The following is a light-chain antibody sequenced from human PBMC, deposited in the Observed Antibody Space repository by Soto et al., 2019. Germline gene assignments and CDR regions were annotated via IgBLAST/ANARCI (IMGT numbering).Light chain of an antibody. CDR2: DAS. J-gene: IGKJ4*01. CDR1: QGISSA. CDR3: QQYHSYPLT. V-gene: IGKV1-13*02. Sequence: AIQLTQSPSSLSASVGDRVTITCRASQGISSALAWYQQKPGKAPKLLIYDASSLESGVPSRFSGSGSGTEFTLTISSLQPEDVATAYYQQYHSYPLTFGGGTKVEIK.